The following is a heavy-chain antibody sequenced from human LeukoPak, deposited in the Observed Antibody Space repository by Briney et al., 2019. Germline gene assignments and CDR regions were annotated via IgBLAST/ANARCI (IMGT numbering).Heavy chain of an antibody. J-gene: IGHJ4*02. V-gene: IGHV3-9*01. CDR1: GFTFDDYA. CDR3: AKGLRTIEYNFDQ. D-gene: IGHD1-7*01. Sequence: GGSLRLSCAASGFTFDDYAMHWARQAPGKGLEWVSGISWNSVVIAYADSVKGRFTISRDNAKDSLYLQMNSLGAEDTALYYCAKGLRTIEYNFDQWGQGTLVTVSS. CDR2: ISWNSVVI.